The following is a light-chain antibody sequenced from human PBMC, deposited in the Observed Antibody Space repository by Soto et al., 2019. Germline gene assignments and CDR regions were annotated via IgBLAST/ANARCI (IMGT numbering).Light chain of an antibody. CDR2: EAS. Sequence: DIQMTQLPSTLSASVGDRVTINCRASRSISSWLAWYQQKPGKAPKLLIFEASTLESGVPSRFSGSGSGAAFTLTLGSLQLDDFATAYCQQYSNYYPTFGQGTKVEIK. CDR3: QQYSNYYPT. V-gene: IGKV1-5*03. J-gene: IGKJ1*01. CDR1: RSISSW.